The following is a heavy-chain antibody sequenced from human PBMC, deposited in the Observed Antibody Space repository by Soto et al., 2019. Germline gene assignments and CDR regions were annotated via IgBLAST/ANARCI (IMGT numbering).Heavy chain of an antibody. CDR1: GYTFTSYG. Sequence: ASVKVSCKASGYTFTSYGISWVRQAPGQGLEWMGWISAYNGNTNYAQKLQGRVTMTTDTSTSTAYMELRSLRSDDTAVYYCARAGETGSPQGDYGMDVWGQGTKVTVYS. CDR3: ARAGETGSPQGDYGMDV. CDR2: ISAYNGNT. J-gene: IGHJ6*02. V-gene: IGHV1-18*01. D-gene: IGHD3-16*01.